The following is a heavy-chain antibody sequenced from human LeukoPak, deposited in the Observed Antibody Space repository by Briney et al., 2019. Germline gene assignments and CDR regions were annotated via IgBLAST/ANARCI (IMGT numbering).Heavy chain of an antibody. V-gene: IGHV1-2*02. CDR3: VREGNELLSKDFDY. CDR1: GFTFTGYY. Sequence: SVKVSGKASGFTFTGYYIHLVRQATGQGLEWTGYINPHSGGTNSPQKFQGRVTLTTDTSISAAYMELSSLISDDTAMYYCVREGNELLSKDFDYWGQGTLVAVSS. CDR2: INPHSGGT. J-gene: IGHJ4*02. D-gene: IGHD2-21*02.